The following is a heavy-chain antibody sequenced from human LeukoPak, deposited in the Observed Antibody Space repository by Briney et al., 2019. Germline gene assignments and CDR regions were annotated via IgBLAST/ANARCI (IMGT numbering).Heavy chain of an antibody. Sequence: GGSLRLSCAASGFTFSSYSMNWVRHAPGKGLEWVSSISSSSSYIYYADSVKGRFTISRDNAKNSLYLQMNSLRAEDTAVYYCAKGEYWDGDYDLDYFDYWGQGTLVTVSS. CDR3: AKGEYWDGDYDLDYFDY. CDR2: ISSSSSYI. V-gene: IGHV3-21*04. CDR1: GFTFSSYS. D-gene: IGHD4-17*01. J-gene: IGHJ4*02.